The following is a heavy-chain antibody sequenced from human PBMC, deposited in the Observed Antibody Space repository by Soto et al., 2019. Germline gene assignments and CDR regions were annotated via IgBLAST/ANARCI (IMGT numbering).Heavy chain of an antibody. Sequence: PGGSLRLSCAASGFTVSSNYMSWVRQAPGKGLEWVSVIYSGGSTYYADSVKGRFTISRDNSKNTLFLQMNSLRAEDTAVYKCARVGYCGGDCYPLTGMDVWGQGTTVTVSS. D-gene: IGHD2-21*02. CDR1: GFTVSSNY. J-gene: IGHJ6*02. CDR3: ARVGYCGGDCYPLTGMDV. V-gene: IGHV3-66*01. CDR2: IYSGGST.